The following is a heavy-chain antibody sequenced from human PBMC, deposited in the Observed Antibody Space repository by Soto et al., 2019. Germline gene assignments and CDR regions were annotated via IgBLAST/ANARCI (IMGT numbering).Heavy chain of an antibody. CDR1: TFNSYS. V-gene: IGHV3-21*06. Sequence: EVQLVESGGGLVKPGGSLRLSCTFTFNSYSLNWVRQAPGKGLEWVSSISSGSAYIKYADSVKGRFTISRDNANNLLYLKMSSLSVDDTAGYYCARAQGGSYESWVDPWGQGTLVTVSS. CDR3: ARAQGGSYESWVDP. J-gene: IGHJ5*02. D-gene: IGHD1-26*01. CDR2: ISSGSAYI.